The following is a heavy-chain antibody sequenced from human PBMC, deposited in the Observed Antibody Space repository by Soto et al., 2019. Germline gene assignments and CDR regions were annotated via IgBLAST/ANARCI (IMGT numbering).Heavy chain of an antibody. D-gene: IGHD3-3*01. CDR1: GGTFSSYA. Sequence: SVKVSCKASGGTFSSYAISWVRQAPGQGLEWMGGIIPIFGTANYAQKFQGRVTITADESTSTAYMELSSLRSGDTAVYYCASGRIFGVVNDYYYYGMDVWGQGTTVTVSS. CDR2: IIPIFGTA. J-gene: IGHJ6*02. V-gene: IGHV1-69*13. CDR3: ASGRIFGVVNDYYYYGMDV.